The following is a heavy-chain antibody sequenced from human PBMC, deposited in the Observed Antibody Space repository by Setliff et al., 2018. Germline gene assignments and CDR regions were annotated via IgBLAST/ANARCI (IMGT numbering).Heavy chain of an antibody. CDR3: AKDQGTGYCSGGSCYLCEH. Sequence: SLRLSCAASGFMFSTYGMHWVRQATGKGPGWVAVIWFDGGNEFYADSVRGRFTISRDNSKNMLYLQMDSLRVEDTAVYYCAKDQGTGYCSGGSCYLCEHWGQGVQVTVSS. CDR2: IWFDGGNE. J-gene: IGHJ4*02. V-gene: IGHV3-33*03. CDR1: GFMFSTYG. D-gene: IGHD2-15*01.